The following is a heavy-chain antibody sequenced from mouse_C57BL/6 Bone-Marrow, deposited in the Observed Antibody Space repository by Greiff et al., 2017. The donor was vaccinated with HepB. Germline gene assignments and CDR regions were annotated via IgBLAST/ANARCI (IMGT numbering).Heavy chain of an antibody. CDR2: INPSNGGT. V-gene: IGHV1-53*01. Sequence: QVQLKESGTELVKPGASVKLSCKASGYTFTSYWMHWVKQRPGQGLEWIGNINPSNGGTNYNEKFKSKATLTVDKSSSTAYMQLSSLTSEDSAVYYCARRGMYDYDDGGSYAMDYWGQGTSVTVSS. D-gene: IGHD2-4*01. CDR1: GYTFTSYW. J-gene: IGHJ4*01. CDR3: ARRGMYDYDDGGSYAMDY.